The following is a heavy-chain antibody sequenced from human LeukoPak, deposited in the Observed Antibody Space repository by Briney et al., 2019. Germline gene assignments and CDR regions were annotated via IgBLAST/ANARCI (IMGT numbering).Heavy chain of an antibody. Sequence: GGSLRLSCAASGFTFSNYAMNWVRQAPGKGLEWVSVIYSGGNTYYADSVKGRFTISRDNSKNTLYLQMNSLRAEDTAVYYCARDALIDYSRPFDIWGQGTMVTVSS. CDR2: IYSGGNT. CDR1: GFTFSNYA. V-gene: IGHV3-23*03. CDR3: ARDALIDYSRPFDI. J-gene: IGHJ3*02. D-gene: IGHD3-16*01.